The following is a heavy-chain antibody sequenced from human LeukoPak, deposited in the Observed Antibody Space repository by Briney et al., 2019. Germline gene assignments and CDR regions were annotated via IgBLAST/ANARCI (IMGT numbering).Heavy chain of an antibody. Sequence: SQTLSLTCAISGGSVSGNRDAWNWIRQSPARGREWLGRTLYRSKWYSDYGISVKGRIAINPDTSRNQFSLQLNSVTPEDTAVYFCAREVAGSGAFDVWGQGTVVTVSS. D-gene: IGHD6-19*01. CDR1: GGSVSGNRDA. CDR3: AREVAGSGAFDV. CDR2: TLYRSKWYS. J-gene: IGHJ3*01. V-gene: IGHV6-1*01.